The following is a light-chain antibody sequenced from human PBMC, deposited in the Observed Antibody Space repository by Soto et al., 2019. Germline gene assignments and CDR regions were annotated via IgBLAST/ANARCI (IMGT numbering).Light chain of an antibody. CDR3: SSYTNSGSV. CDR2: EVS. Sequence: QSALTQPASVSGSPGQSITISCTGTSSDGGGYNYVSWYQQHPDKAPKLLIYEVSNRPSGVSNRFSGSKSGNTASLTIYGLQAEDEADYYCSSYTNSGSVFGGGTKVTVL. CDR1: SSDGGGYNY. J-gene: IGLJ2*01. V-gene: IGLV2-14*01.